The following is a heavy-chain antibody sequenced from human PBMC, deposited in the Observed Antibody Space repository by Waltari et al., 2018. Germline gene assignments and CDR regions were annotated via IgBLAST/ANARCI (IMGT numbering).Heavy chain of an antibody. Sequence: QVQVVQSGAEVKKPGASVKISCKASGYTFTTYYMHWVRQAPGQGLQWMAIINPSDGSTSYAQKFQGRIAMTRDTSTNTAYTELSDLTSEDTAVYYCTRSSGWTASFWYFDVWGRGTLVTVSS. CDR1: GYTFTTYY. CDR2: INPSDGST. D-gene: IGHD6-19*01. J-gene: IGHJ2*01. CDR3: TRSSGWTASFWYFDV. V-gene: IGHV1-46*01.